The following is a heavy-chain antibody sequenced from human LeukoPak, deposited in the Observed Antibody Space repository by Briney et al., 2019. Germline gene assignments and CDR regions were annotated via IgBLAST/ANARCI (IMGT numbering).Heavy chain of an antibody. J-gene: IGHJ6*02. CDR2: ISYDGSNK. V-gene: IGHV3-30*18. Sequence: PGGSLRLSCAASGFTFSSYGMHWVRQAPGKWLEWVAVISYDGSNKYYADSVKGRFTISRDNSKNTLYLQMNSLRAEDTAVYYCAKTGTHHYYGVDVWGQGTTVTVSS. CDR3: AKTGTHHYYGVDV. D-gene: IGHD7-27*01. CDR1: GFTFSSYG.